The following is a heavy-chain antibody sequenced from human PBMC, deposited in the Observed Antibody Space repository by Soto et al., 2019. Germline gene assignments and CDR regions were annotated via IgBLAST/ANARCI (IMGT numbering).Heavy chain of an antibody. J-gene: IGHJ4*02. Sequence: LRLSCAGSGFTLSDHYIDWVRQAPGKGLEWVGRSRDKAQGYSTAYAASVKGRFTTSRDESKNSVYLQMNRLKTEDTAVYFCACIRAACGYWGPGTLVTVSS. CDR3: ACIRAACGY. D-gene: IGHD2-21*01. CDR2: SRDKAQGYST. V-gene: IGHV3-72*01. CDR1: GFTLSDHY.